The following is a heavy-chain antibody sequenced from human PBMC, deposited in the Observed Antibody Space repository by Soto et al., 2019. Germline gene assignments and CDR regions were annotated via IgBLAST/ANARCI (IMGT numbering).Heavy chain of an antibody. V-gene: IGHV1-18*01. CDR2: INGDYGNT. CDR3: ARGIQGDYYSGMDV. CDR1: GYTFYSHS. Sequence: QAQLVQSGAEVKKPGASVKVSCKASGYTFYSHSISWVRQAPGQGLEWMGRINGDYGNTQYAQKFRGRVTMTTDTSTTTVYMELTNLRSDDTAVYYCARGIQGDYYSGMDVWGQGTTVTVSS. J-gene: IGHJ6*02. D-gene: IGHD1-26*01.